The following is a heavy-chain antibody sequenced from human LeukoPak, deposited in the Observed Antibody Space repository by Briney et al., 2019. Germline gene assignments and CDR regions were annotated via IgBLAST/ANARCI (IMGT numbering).Heavy chain of an antibody. CDR1: GFTFSGYG. Sequence: GGSLRLSCAASGFTFSGYGMHWVRQAPGKGLEWVAFVRYDSSNKYYADSVKGRFTISRDNSKNTLYLQMSSLRAEDTAVYYCAKDPHAANFRYYFEYWGQGTPLTVSS. D-gene: IGHD2-15*01. J-gene: IGHJ4*02. CDR2: VRYDSSNK. V-gene: IGHV3-30*02. CDR3: AKDPHAANFRYYFEY.